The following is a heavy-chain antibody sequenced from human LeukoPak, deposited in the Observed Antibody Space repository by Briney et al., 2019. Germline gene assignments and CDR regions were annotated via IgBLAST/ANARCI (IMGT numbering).Heavy chain of an antibody. Sequence: GASVKVSCKASGYTFTSYYRHWVRQAPGQGLEWVGILNPSGGSTSYTQKFQGRVTMTRDTSTSTIYMELSSLRSEDTAVYYCAREDGYNSPYYFDYWGQGTLVTVSS. D-gene: IGHD5-24*01. V-gene: IGHV1-46*01. CDR3: AREDGYNSPYYFDY. CDR1: GYTFTSYY. CDR2: LNPSGGST. J-gene: IGHJ4*02.